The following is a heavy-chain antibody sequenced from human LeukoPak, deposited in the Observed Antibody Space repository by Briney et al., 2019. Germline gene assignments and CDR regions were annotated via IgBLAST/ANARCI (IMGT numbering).Heavy chain of an antibody. V-gene: IGHV3-23*01. Sequence: GGSLRLSCAASGFTFSSYAMSWVRQAPGKGLEWVSAISGSGGSTYYADSVKGRFTISRDNSKNTLYLQMNSLRAEDTAVYYCAKDIVVVPAASGCDYWGQGILVTVSS. CDR1: GFTFSSYA. CDR3: AKDIVVVPAASGCDY. J-gene: IGHJ4*02. CDR2: ISGSGGST. D-gene: IGHD2-2*01.